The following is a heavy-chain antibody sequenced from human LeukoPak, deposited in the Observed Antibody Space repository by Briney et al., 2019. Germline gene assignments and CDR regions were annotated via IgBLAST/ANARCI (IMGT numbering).Heavy chain of an antibody. CDR2: ISYDGSNK. J-gene: IGHJ4*02. Sequence: GGSLRLSCAASGFTFRNYAMHWVRQAPGKGLEWVAVISYDGSNKYYADSVKGRFTISRDNSKNTLYLQMNSLRAEDTAVYYCAKSDISNYDPYYFDYWGQGTLVTVSS. V-gene: IGHV3-30*18. CDR3: AKSDISNYDPYYFDY. CDR1: GFTFRNYA. D-gene: IGHD4-11*01.